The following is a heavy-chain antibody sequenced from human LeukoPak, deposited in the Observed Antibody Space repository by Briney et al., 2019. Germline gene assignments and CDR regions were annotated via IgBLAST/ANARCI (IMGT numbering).Heavy chain of an antibody. Sequence: SETLSLTCAVYGGSFSGYYWSWIRQPPGKGLEWSGEINHSGSTNYNPSLKSRVTISVDRSKNQFSLKLTSVTAADTAVYYCARDTGYSSSWGQGTLVTVSS. J-gene: IGHJ4*02. CDR3: ARDTGYSSS. CDR2: INHSGST. D-gene: IGHD6-13*01. CDR1: GGSFSGYY. V-gene: IGHV4-34*01.